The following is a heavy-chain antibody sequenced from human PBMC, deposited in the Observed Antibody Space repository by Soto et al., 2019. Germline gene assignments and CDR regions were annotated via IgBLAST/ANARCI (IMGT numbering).Heavy chain of an antibody. CDR3: ARLAYSSGWYRFGY. Sequence: QVQLQESGPGLVKPSETLSLTCTVSGGSISSYYWSWIRQPPGKGLEWIGYIYYSGSTNYNPSLTSRVTISVDTSKNQFSLKLSSATAADTAVYYCARLAYSSGWYRFGYWGQGTLVTVSS. D-gene: IGHD6-19*01. CDR2: IYYSGST. J-gene: IGHJ4*02. CDR1: GGSISSYY. V-gene: IGHV4-59*01.